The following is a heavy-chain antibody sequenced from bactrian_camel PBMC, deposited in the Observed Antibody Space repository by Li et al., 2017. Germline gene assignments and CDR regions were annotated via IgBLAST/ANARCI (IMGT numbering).Heavy chain of an antibody. CDR3: VRRESNSFNALGY. CDR2: SSSGAVSL. V-gene: IGHV3S25*01. J-gene: IGHJ6*01. CDR1: GLTFGDNW. Sequence: QLVESGGGLVRPGGSLRLSCEVSGLTFGDNWMHWVRQGPGKGLEWVSSSSSGAVSLLYADSVKGRFTISRDNAKNTVYLLMNSLKPEDTAVYYCVRRESNSFNALGYWGQGTQVTVS. D-gene: IGHD1*01.